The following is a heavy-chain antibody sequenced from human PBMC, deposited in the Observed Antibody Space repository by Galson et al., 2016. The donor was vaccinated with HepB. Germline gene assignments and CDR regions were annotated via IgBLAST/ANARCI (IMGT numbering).Heavy chain of an antibody. J-gene: IGHJ4*02. CDR1: GFSFSSYS. CDR2: ISSESRYI. Sequence: SLRLSCAASGFSFSSYSLNWVRQAPGKGLEWVASISSESRYIYYADSVRGRFTISRDNAKSSVFLQMTSLRVKDTALYYCARDGVEGSSSVFYFDYWGQGSFVTVSS. V-gene: IGHV3-21*01. D-gene: IGHD3-16*01. CDR3: ARDGVEGSSSVFYFDY.